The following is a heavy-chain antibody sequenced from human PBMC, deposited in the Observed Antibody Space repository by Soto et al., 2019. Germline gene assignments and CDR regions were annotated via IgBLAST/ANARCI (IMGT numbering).Heavy chain of an antibody. V-gene: IGHV3-33*01. CDR2: IWSDGNNK. CDR3: ARDYTAYAFDI. CDR1: GFTFSRYG. J-gene: IGHJ3*02. D-gene: IGHD3-16*01. Sequence: QVQLVESGGGVVQPGRSLRLSCAACGFTFSRYGMHWVRQAPGKGLEWVADIWSDGNNKYYADSVKGRFTVSRDNSKNTLYVQMNSLRAEDTAEYYCARDYTAYAFDIGGTGTMVTVST.